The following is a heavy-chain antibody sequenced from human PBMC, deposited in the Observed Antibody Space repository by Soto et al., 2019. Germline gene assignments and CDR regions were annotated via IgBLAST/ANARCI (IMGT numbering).Heavy chain of an antibody. D-gene: IGHD6-6*01. J-gene: IGHJ6*02. CDR1: GFTFSSYW. CDR3: AREEGIAARPGDHYYYGMDV. CDR2: IKQDGSEK. V-gene: IGHV3-7*03. Sequence: AGGSLRLSCAASGFTFSSYWMSWVRQAPGKGLEWVANIKQDGSEKYYVDSVKGRFTISRDNAKNSLYLQMNSLRAEDTAVYYCAREEGIAARPGDHYYYGMDVWGQGTTVTVSS.